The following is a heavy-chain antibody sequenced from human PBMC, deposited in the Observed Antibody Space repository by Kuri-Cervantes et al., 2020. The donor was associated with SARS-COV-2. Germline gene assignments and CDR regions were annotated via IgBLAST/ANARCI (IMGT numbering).Heavy chain of an antibody. Sequence: GGSLRLSCVASGFTFSSNSMNWVRQAPGEGLEWVSYISGSGFSIYYADSLKGRFTISRDNAKNSPYLQMNSLTAEDTAVYYCARGGRYYFDYWGQGSLVTVSS. CDR3: ARGGRYYFDY. J-gene: IGHJ4*02. CDR2: ISGSGFSI. D-gene: IGHD1-26*01. CDR1: GFTFSSNS. V-gene: IGHV3-48*01.